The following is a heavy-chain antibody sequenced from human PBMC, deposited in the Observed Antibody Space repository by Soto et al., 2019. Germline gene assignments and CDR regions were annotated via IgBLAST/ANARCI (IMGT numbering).Heavy chain of an antibody. D-gene: IGHD3-10*01. CDR1: GFTFSSYS. V-gene: IGHV3-21*01. CDR2: ISSSSSYI. Sequence: GGSLRLSCAASGFTFSSYSMNWVRQAPGKGLEWVSSISSSSSYIYYADSVKGRFTISRDNAKNSLYLQMNSLRAEDTAVYYCARVMVRGGGVFDYWGQGTLVTVSS. J-gene: IGHJ4*02. CDR3: ARVMVRGGGVFDY.